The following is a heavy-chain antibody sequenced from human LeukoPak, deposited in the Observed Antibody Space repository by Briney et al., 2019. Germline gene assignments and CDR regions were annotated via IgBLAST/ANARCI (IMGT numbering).Heavy chain of an antibody. Sequence: SETLSLTCTVSGGSISSGDYYWGRIRQHPGKGLEWIGYIYYSGSTYYNPSLKSRVTISVDTSKNQFSLKLSSVTAADTAVYYCARVITMVRGVINYYYGMDVWGQGTTVTVSS. J-gene: IGHJ6*02. V-gene: IGHV4-31*03. CDR2: IYYSGST. CDR1: GGSISSGDYY. CDR3: ARVITMVRGVINYYYGMDV. D-gene: IGHD3-10*01.